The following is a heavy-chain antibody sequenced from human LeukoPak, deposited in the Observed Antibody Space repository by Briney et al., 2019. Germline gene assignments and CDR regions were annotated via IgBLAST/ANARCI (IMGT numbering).Heavy chain of an antibody. CDR1: GFTFSNYV. D-gene: IGHD3-22*01. V-gene: IGHV3-33*06. Sequence: GGSLRLSCAASGFTFSNYVIHWVRRAPGRGLEWVAVIWHDGGNKYYTDSVRGRFTISRDNSKSVLSLQMNSLRAEDTAVYYCAKEGLSYSDRSGDKRGWSDSWGQGTLVTVSS. CDR2: IWHDGGNK. J-gene: IGHJ5*01. CDR3: AKEGLSYSDRSGDKRGWSDS.